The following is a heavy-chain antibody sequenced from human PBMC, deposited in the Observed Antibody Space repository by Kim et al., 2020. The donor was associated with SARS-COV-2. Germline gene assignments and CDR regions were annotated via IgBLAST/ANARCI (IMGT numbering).Heavy chain of an antibody. Sequence: GGSLRLSCAASGFTFSSYAMHWVRQAPGKGLEWVAVISYDGSNKYYADSVKGRFTISRDNSKNTLYLQMNSLRAEDTAVYYCARDYYDSSGYQSPPYYY. CDR1: GFTFSSYA. V-gene: IGHV3-30-3*01. CDR2: ISYDGSNK. D-gene: IGHD3-22*01. J-gene: IGHJ6*01. CDR3: ARDYYDSSGYQSPPYYY.